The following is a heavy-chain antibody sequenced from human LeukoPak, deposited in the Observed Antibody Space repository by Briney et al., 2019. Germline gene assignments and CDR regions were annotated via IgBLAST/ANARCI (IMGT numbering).Heavy chain of an antibody. CDR3: ARDYCSSTSCHIGYYYMDG. D-gene: IGHD2-2*01. CDR2: ISSSSSYI. Sequence: SGGSLRLSCAASGFTFISYSMDWVRQAPGKGLEWVSSISSSSSYIYYADSVKGRFTISRDNAKNSLYLQMNSLRAEDTAVYYCARDYCSSTSCHIGYYYMDGWGKGTTVTVSS. J-gene: IGHJ6*03. CDR1: GFTFISYS. V-gene: IGHV3-21*01.